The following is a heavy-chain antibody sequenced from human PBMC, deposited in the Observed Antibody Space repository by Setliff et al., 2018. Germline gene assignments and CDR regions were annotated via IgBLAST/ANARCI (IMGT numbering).Heavy chain of an antibody. CDR1: GGTFRTDG. CDR2: INIGGGSA. D-gene: IGHD3-22*01. Sequence: ASVKVSCKASGGTFRTDGFSWLRQAPGQGPEWMGIINIGGGSASYSQKFLDRVTMTTDTSATTAYMELKNLRSDDTAVYYCARINFYVSSGYYYAPDFWGQGTLVTV. J-gene: IGHJ4*02. V-gene: IGHV1-18*01. CDR3: ARINFYVSSGYYYAPDF.